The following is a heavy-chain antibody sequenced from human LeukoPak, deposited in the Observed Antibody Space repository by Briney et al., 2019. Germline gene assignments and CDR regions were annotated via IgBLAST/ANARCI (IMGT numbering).Heavy chain of an antibody. J-gene: IGHJ4*02. Sequence: GGSLRLSCAVSGFTLSSFSMHWVRQAPGMGLEYVSAINYGGGTTYYADSVKGRFTISRDNSENTLYLQMGSLRTEVMAVYYCARVVDSGYFDYWGQGTLVTVSS. V-gene: IGHV3-64*02. D-gene: IGHD2-15*01. CDR2: INYGGGTT. CDR3: ARVVDSGYFDY. CDR1: GFTLSSFS.